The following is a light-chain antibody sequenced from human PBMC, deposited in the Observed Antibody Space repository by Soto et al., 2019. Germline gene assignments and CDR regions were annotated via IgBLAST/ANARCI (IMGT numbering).Light chain of an antibody. V-gene: IGKV3-20*01. CDR2: GAS. CDR1: QSVSSIY. J-gene: IGKJ5*01. CDR3: QQCGSSPIT. Sequence: EIVLTQSPDTLSLSPGERATLSCRASQSVSSIYLGWYQQKPGQAPRLLIYGASSRATGIPDRFSGSGSGTDFTLTISRLEPEDFAVYYCQQCGSSPITFGQGTRLEI.